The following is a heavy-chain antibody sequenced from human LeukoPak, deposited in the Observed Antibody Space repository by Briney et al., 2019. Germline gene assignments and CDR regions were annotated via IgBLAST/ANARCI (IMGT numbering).Heavy chain of an antibody. Sequence: SKPLSLSCTVCGGTISSSNYYWGWLRPPPGKLLGWGGSFYCSGSTYYSPSLKSRVTISVDRSKNQFSLKLSPVTAADTAVYYCARPNIRYCSGGACSNDGSDYWGKGTMVTVSS. V-gene: IGHV4-39*07. CDR2: FYCSGST. J-gene: IGHJ3*01. CDR3: ARPNIRYCSGGACSNDGSDY. CDR1: GGTISSSNYY. D-gene: IGHD2-15*01.